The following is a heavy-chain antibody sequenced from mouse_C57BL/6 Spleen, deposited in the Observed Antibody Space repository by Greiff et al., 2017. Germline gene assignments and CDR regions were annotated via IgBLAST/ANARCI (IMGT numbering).Heavy chain of an antibody. CDR3: ARSNYAMDY. Sequence: QVQLQQPGAELVMPGASVKLSCKASGYTFTSYWMHWVKQRPGQGLEWIGEIDPSDSYTNYNQKFKGKSTLTVDKSSSTAYMQISSLTSEDSAVYYCARSNYAMDYWGQGTSVTVSS. J-gene: IGHJ4*01. CDR1: GYTFTSYW. CDR2: IDPSDSYT. V-gene: IGHV1-69*01.